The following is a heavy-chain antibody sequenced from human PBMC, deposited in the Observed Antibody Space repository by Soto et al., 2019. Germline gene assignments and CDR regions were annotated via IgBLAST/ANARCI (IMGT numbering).Heavy chain of an antibody. D-gene: IGHD2-15*01. Sequence: PSATRSLACTISSAATGSVSCSWVRQPPGKGLEWIGYIHYSGSTNYNPSLKSRVTILVDTSKNQFSLRLSSVTAADTAVYYCARGGWSMDVWGQGTLVTVSS. J-gene: IGHJ6*02. CDR3: ARGGWSMDV. CDR1: SAATGSVS. V-gene: IGHV4-59*01. CDR2: IHYSGST.